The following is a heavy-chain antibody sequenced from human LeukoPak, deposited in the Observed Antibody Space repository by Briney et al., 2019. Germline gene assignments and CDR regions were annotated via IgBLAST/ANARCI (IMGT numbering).Heavy chain of an antibody. Sequence: SETLSLTCTVSGGSISSYYWSWIRQPPGKGLEWIGYIYYSGSTNYNPSLKSRVTISVDTSKNQFSLKLSSVTAADTAVYYCVRSEDDFWSGSQGSWFDPWGQGTLVTVSS. CDR2: IYYSGST. CDR1: GGSISSYY. V-gene: IGHV4-59*01. J-gene: IGHJ5*02. CDR3: VRSEDDFWSGSQGSWFDP. D-gene: IGHD3-3*01.